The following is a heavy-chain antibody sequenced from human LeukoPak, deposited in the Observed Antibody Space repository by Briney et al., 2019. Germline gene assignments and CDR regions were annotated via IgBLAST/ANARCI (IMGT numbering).Heavy chain of an antibody. CDR2: IWYDGSNK. CDR1: GFTFSSYG. D-gene: IGHD3-10*01. Sequence: GGSLRLSCAASGFTFSSYGMHWVRQALGKGLEWVAVIWYDGSNKYYADSVKGRFTISRDNSKNTLYLQMNSLRAEDTAVYYCAREGRITMVRGVTRTFTFDYWGQGTLVTVSS. CDR3: AREGRITMVRGVTRTFTFDY. V-gene: IGHV3-33*01. J-gene: IGHJ4*02.